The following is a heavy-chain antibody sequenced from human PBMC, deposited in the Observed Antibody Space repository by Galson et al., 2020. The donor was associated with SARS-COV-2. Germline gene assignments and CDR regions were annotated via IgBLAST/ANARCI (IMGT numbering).Heavy chain of an antibody. V-gene: IGHV6-1*01. D-gene: IGHD2-15*01. CDR2: TYYISKWYN. CDR3: AREIGYCSGGSCYRSDY. J-gene: IGHJ4*02. CDR1: GDSVSSDNTA. Sequence: SQTLSLTCAISGDSVSSDNTAWNWIRQSPSRGLEWLGRTYYISKWYNDYAGSVKSRITINPDTSKNQFSLQLNSVTPEDTAVYYCAREIGYCSGGSCYRSDYWGQGTLVTVSS.